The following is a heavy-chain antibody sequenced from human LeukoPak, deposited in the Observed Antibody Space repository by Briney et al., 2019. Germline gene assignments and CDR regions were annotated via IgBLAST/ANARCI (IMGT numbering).Heavy chain of an antibody. CDR3: ARTPPYSSGWYDNWFDP. V-gene: IGHV1-46*01. D-gene: IGHD6-19*01. J-gene: IGHJ5*02. Sequence: ASVKVSCKASGYTLTSYYMHWVRQAPGQGLEWMGIINPIGGSTSYAQKFQGRVTMTRDTSTSTVYMELSSLRSEDTAVYYCARTPPYSSGWYDNWFDPWGQGTLVTVSS. CDR1: GYTLTSYY. CDR2: INPIGGST.